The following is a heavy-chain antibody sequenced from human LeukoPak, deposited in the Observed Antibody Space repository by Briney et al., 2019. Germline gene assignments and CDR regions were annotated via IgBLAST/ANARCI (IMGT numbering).Heavy chain of an antibody. D-gene: IGHD2-15*01. CDR2: INHSGST. Sequence: SETLSLTCAVYGGSFSGYYWSWIRQPPGKGLEWIGEINHSGSTNYNPSLKSRVTISVDTSKNQFSLKLSSVTAADTAVYYCATYCSGRSCYLGGLSYWRQGTLVTVSS. J-gene: IGHJ4*02. CDR1: GGSFSGYY. V-gene: IGHV4-34*01. CDR3: ATYCSGRSCYLGGLSY.